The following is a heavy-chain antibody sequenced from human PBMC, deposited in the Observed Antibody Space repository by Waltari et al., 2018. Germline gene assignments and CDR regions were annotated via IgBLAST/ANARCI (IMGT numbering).Heavy chain of an antibody. Sequence: QVQLVQSGAEVKTPGSSVKVSCQASGSTFSSYAISWVLQAPGQGLEWMGGIIPIFGTANYAQKFQGRVTITADESTSTAYMELSSLRSEDTAVYYCARDPHSSGWYGDAFDIWGQGTMVTVSS. D-gene: IGHD6-19*01. CDR1: GSTFSSYA. J-gene: IGHJ3*02. CDR2: IIPIFGTA. CDR3: ARDPHSSGWYGDAFDI. V-gene: IGHV1-69*01.